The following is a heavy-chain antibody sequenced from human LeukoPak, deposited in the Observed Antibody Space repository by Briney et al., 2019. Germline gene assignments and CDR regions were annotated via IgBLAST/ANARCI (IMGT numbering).Heavy chain of an antibody. V-gene: IGHV3-23*01. J-gene: IGHJ4*02. CDR1: GFTLSSYA. CDR3: ARAIADPDGYCFDY. CDR2: ISVSGNT. D-gene: IGHD6-13*01. Sequence: GGSLRLSCAASGFTLSSYAMSWVRQGPGKGLEWVSAISVSGNTYHADSVKGRFTISRDSSKNTLYLQMNSLRAGDAAVYYCARAIADPDGYCFDYWGQGTLVTVSS.